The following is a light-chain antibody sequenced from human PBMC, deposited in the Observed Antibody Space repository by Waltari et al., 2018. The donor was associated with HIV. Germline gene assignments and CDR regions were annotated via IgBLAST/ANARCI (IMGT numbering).Light chain of an antibody. Sequence: QAGLTQPPSVSKDLRQTATLTCTGNTNNFAAQGAPGLQQHQGHPPKLLSSRNNNRPSGISERFSASRSGNTASLTITGLQPEDEADYYCSAWDSSLSAWVFGGGTKLTVL. CDR3: SAWDSSLSAWV. CDR1: TNNFAAQG. V-gene: IGLV10-54*01. J-gene: IGLJ3*02. CDR2: RNN.